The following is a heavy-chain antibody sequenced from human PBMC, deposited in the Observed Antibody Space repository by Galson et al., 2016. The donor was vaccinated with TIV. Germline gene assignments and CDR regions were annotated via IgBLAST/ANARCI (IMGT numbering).Heavy chain of an antibody. Sequence: SLRLSCAASGFTFSSYSMNWVRQAPGKGLEWVANIKQDGGEKYYVDSVKGRFTISRDNAKNSLYLQMNSLRAEDTAVYYCARYLRSSNFDYWGQGTLVTVSS. CDR2: IKQDGGEK. J-gene: IGHJ4*02. V-gene: IGHV3-7*01. CDR3: ARYLRSSNFDY. CDR1: GFTFSSYS.